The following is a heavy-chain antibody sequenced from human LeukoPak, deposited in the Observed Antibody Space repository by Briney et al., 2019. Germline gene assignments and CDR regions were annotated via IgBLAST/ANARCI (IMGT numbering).Heavy chain of an antibody. Sequence: SETLSLTCTVSGGSISGYYWSWIRQPPGKGLEWIGYKDYSGSTNYNRSLKSRVTISVDTSKNQFSLKLSSVTAADTAVYYCARVYYSSSYDYWYFDLWGRGTLVTVSS. D-gene: IGHD6-13*01. CDR3: ARVYYSSSYDYWYFDL. CDR2: KDYSGST. V-gene: IGHV4-59*01. CDR1: GGSISGYY. J-gene: IGHJ2*01.